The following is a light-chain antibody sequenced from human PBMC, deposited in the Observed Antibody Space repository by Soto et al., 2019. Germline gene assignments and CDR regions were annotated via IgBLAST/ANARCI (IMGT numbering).Light chain of an antibody. Sequence: IPMTQYPSSLSASGGERVSSSCRASQSISTYLNWYQHKPGKAPRLLIYAASSLHSGVPSRFSGSGSGTDFTLSISSLQPGDFATYYCQQSYSTPWTFGQGTKVDIK. J-gene: IGKJ1*01. CDR2: AAS. V-gene: IGKV1-39*01. CDR1: QSISTY. CDR3: QQSYSTPWT.